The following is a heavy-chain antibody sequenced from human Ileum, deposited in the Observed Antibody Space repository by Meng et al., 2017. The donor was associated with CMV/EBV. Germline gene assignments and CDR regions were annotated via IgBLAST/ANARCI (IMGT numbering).Heavy chain of an antibody. CDR1: GFSFSDCS. J-gene: IGHJ4*02. CDR3: ARVGPDSGYDFDY. CDR2: ITGRSYTI. D-gene: IGHD5-12*01. Sequence: GESLKISCAASGFSFSDCSMSWVRQSPGKGLEWIAYITGRSYTIYYADSVEGRFTISRDNAENSLYLQLSSLRAEDTGVYYCARVGPDSGYDFDYWGQGTRVTVSS. V-gene: IGHV3-48*04.